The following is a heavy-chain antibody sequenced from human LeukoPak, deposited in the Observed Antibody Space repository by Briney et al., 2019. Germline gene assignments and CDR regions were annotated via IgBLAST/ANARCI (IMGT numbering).Heavy chain of an antibody. J-gene: IGHJ3*02. CDR3: ASDSGSYLDTFDI. D-gene: IGHD1-26*01. CDR2: IYYSGST. CDR1: GGSISSYY. Sequence: SETLSLTCSVSGGSISSYYWSWIRQPPGKGLEWTGYIYYSGSTNYNPSLKSRVTISVDTSKNQISLKLSSVTAADTAVYYCASDSGSYLDTFDIWGQGTMVTVSS. V-gene: IGHV4-59*12.